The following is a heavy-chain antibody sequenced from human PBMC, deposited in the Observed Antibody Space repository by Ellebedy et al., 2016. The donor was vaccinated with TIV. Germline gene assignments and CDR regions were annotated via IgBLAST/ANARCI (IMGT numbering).Heavy chain of an antibody. CDR3: TCLQLGIADYFDY. J-gene: IGHJ4*02. D-gene: IGHD6-13*01. V-gene: IGHV1-46*01. CDR1: GYTFTKYY. CDR2: INPSGGST. Sequence: ASVKVSCKASGYTFTKYYMHWVRQAPGQGLEWMGMINPSGGSTSYAQKFQGRVTMTRDTSTSPVYMELSSLRSEDTAVYYCTCLQLGIADYFDYWGQGALVTVSS.